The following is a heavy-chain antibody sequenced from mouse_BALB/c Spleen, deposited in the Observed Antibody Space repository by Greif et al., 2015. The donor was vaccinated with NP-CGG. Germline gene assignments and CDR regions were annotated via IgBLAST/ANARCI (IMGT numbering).Heavy chain of an antibody. CDR3: ERRTGTEAMDY. CDR1: GYTFTDYY. J-gene: IGHJ4*01. V-gene: IGHV1-84*02. Sequence: QVQLQQSGPELVKPGASVKISCKASGYTFTDYYINWVKQKPGQGLEWIGWIYPGSGNTKYNEKFKGKATLTVDTSSSTAYMQLSSLTSEDTAVYFCERRTGTEAMDYWGQGTSVTVSS. D-gene: IGHD4-1*01. CDR2: IYPGSGNT.